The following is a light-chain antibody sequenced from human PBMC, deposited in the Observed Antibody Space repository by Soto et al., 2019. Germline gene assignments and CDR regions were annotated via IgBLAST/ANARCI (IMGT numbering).Light chain of an antibody. V-gene: IGKV1-27*01. CDR1: QVIRNY. CDR2: AVS. Sequence: DVQMTESPSSLSVSVGDRVTITCRASQVIRNYLAWYQQKPGKPPQLLIYAVSTLQSGVPSRFSGSASGTEFTLTISSPQPEDVATSYCQKYNSAPPTFGPGTRLE. J-gene: IGKJ5*01. CDR3: QKYNSAPPT.